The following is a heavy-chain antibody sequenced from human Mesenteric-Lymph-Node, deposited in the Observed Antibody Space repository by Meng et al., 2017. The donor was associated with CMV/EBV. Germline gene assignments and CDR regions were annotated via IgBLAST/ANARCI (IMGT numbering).Heavy chain of an antibody. Sequence: SETLSLTCAVYGGSFSGYYWSWIRQPPGKGLEWIGEINHSGSTNYNPSLKSRVTISVDTSKNQFSLKLSSVTAADTAVYYCARAPVRNYYDSSGYSFDYWGQGTLVTVSS. D-gene: IGHD3-22*01. J-gene: IGHJ4*02. CDR3: ARAPVRNYYDSSGYSFDY. CDR2: INHSGST. V-gene: IGHV4-34*01. CDR1: GGSFSGYY.